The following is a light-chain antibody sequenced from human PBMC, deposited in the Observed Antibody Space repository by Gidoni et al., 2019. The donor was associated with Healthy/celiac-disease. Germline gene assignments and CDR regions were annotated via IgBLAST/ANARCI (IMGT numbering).Light chain of an antibody. CDR3: QQYGSSPYT. J-gene: IGKJ2*01. CDR1: QSVSSSY. CDR2: GAS. Sequence: EIVLTQSRGTLSLSPGERATLSFRASQSVSSSYLAGYQQKPGQAPRLLIYGASSRATGIPDRFSGSGSGTDFTLTISRLEPEDFAVYYCQQYGSSPYTFGQGTKLEIK. V-gene: IGKV3-20*01.